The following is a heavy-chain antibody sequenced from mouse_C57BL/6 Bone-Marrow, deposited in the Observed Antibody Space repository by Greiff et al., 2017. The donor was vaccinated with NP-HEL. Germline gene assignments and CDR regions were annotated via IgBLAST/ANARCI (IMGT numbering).Heavy chain of an antibody. J-gene: IGHJ2*01. Sequence: EVQLQESGGDLVKPGGSLKLSCAASGFTFSSYGMSWVRQTPDKRLEWVATISSGGSYTYYPDSVKGRFTISRDNAKNTLYLQMSSLKSEDTAMYYCARSLTTVVATDYWGQGTTLTVSS. CDR2: ISSGGSYT. D-gene: IGHD1-1*01. V-gene: IGHV5-6*01. CDR3: ARSLTTVVATDY. CDR1: GFTFSSYG.